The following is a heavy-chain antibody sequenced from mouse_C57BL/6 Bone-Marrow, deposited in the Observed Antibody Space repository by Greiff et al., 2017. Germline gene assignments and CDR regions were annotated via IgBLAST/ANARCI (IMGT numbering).Heavy chain of an antibody. J-gene: IGHJ4*01. Sequence: QVQLQQPGAELVKPGASVKLSCKASGYTFTNYWMHWVKQRPGQGLEWIGMMHPNGGSPDYNEKFKSEAKLSVYKSSRTAYMELSSLSSEDSAVYYCARSYDYDDYTMDYGGQGTSVTVSS. D-gene: IGHD2-4*01. V-gene: IGHV1-64*01. CDR3: ARSYDYDDYTMDY. CDR1: GYTFTNYW. CDR2: MHPNGGSP.